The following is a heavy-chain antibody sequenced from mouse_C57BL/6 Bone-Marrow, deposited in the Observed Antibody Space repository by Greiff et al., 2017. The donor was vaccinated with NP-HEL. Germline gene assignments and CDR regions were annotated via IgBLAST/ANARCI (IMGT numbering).Heavy chain of an antibody. D-gene: IGHD1-1*01. CDR2: IHPSDSDT. V-gene: IGHV1-74*01. J-gene: IGHJ1*03. Sequence: QVQLQQPGAELVKPGASVKVSCKASGYTFTSYWMHWVKQRPGQGLEWIGRIHPSDSDTNYNQKFKGKATLTVDKSSSTAYMQLSSLTSEDSAVYYCAICGGSSTYWYFDVWGTGTTVTVSS. CDR3: AICGGSSTYWYFDV. CDR1: GYTFTSYW.